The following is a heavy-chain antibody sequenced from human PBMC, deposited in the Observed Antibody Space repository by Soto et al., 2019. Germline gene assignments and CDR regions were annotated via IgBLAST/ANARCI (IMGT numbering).Heavy chain of an antibody. CDR1: GGSFSGYY. V-gene: IGHV4-34*01. D-gene: IGHD1-26*01. Sequence: PSETLSLTCAVYGGSFSGYYWSLIRQPPGKGLEWIGEINNSGSTNYNPSLKSRVTISVDTSKNQFSLKLSSVTAADTAVYYCARVQMWELYYYFDYWGQGTLVTVSS. J-gene: IGHJ4*02. CDR2: INNSGST. CDR3: ARVQMWELYYYFDY.